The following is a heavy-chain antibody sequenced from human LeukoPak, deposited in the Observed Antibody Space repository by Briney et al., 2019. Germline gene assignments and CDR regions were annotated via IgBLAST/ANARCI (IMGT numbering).Heavy chain of an antibody. CDR3: ARQTYDYYGSGSHDY. V-gene: IGHV5-51*01. Sequence: GESLKISCKGSGYSFTSYWIGWVRQMPGKGLEWMGIIYPGDSDTRYSPPFQGQVTISADKSISTAYLQWSSLKASDTAMYYCARQTYDYYGSGSHDYWGQGTLVTVSS. J-gene: IGHJ4*02. D-gene: IGHD3-10*01. CDR2: IYPGDSDT. CDR1: GYSFTSYW.